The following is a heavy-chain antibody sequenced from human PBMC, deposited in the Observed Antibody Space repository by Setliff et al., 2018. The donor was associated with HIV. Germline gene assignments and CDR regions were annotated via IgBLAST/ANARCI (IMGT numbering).Heavy chain of an antibody. Sequence: PGGSLRLSCAASGFTFSSYAMHWVRQAPGKGLEWVAVISYDGSNKYYADSVKGRFTISRDNSKNTLYLQMNSLRAEDTAVYYCARRGYSSGWHLSYYHYGMDVWGQGTTVTVSS. D-gene: IGHD6-19*01. J-gene: IGHJ6*02. CDR3: ARRGYSSGWHLSYYHYGMDV. V-gene: IGHV3-30*04. CDR2: ISYDGSNK. CDR1: GFTFSSYA.